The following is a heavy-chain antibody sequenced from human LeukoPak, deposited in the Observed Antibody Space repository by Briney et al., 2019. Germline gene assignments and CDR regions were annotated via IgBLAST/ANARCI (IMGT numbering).Heavy chain of an antibody. Sequence: GRSLGLSCAASGFTFSSYAMHWVRQAPGKGLEWVAVISYDGSNKYYADSVKGRFTISRDNSKNTLYLQMNSLRAEDTAVYYCARESNIYFDYWGQGTLVTVSS. CDR3: ARESNIYFDY. CDR1: GFTFSSYA. CDR2: ISYDGSNK. J-gene: IGHJ4*02. V-gene: IGHV3-30*04.